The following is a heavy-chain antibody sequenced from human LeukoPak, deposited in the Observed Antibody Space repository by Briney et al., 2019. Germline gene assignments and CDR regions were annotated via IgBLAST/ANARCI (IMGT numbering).Heavy chain of an antibody. D-gene: IGHD2-2*02. CDR3: AKDHCSSTSCYNAFDI. J-gene: IGHJ3*02. V-gene: IGHV3-23*01. CDR2: ISGSGGST. Sequence: HPGGSLRLSCAASGFTFSSYAMSWVRQAPGKGLEWVSAISGSGGSTYYADSVKGRFTISRDNSKNTLYLQMNSLRAEDTAVYYCAKDHCSSTSCYNAFDIWGQGTMVTVSS. CDR1: GFTFSSYA.